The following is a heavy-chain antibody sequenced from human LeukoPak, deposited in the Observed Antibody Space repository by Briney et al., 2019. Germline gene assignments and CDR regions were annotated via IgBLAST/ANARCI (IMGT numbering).Heavy chain of an antibody. V-gene: IGHV6-1*01. CDR3: AREMNRLFEY. J-gene: IGHJ4*02. Sequence: SQTLSLTCAISGVSVSSNSVAWNWNTPSPSRGLEWLGRTYYRSKWYNEYALSVKSRVSINQDTAKNQFSLQLNSVTPEDTAVYYCAREMNRLFEYWGQGTLVTVSS. CDR2: TYYRSKWYN. D-gene: IGHD1/OR15-1a*01. CDR1: GVSVSSNSVA.